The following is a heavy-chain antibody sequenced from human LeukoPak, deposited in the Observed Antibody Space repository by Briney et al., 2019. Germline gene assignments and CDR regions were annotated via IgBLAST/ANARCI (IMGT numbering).Heavy chain of an antibody. CDR1: GFTFSSYW. CDR2: INSDGSST. D-gene: IGHD3-9*01. V-gene: IGHV3-74*01. J-gene: IGHJ4*02. Sequence: GGSLRLSCAASGFTFSSYWMHWVRQAPGKGLVWVSRINSDGSSTSYADSVKGRFTISRDNAKNTLYLQMNSLRAEDTAVYYCAREDILTGYHFDYWGQGTLVTVSS. CDR3: AREDILTGYHFDY.